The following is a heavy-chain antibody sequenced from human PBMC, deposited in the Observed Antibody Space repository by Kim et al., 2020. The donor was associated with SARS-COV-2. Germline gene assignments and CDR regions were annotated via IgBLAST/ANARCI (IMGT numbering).Heavy chain of an antibody. V-gene: IGHV3-30*02. D-gene: IGHD2-21*02. CDR3: ATDLGGDLYCYYYGMDV. J-gene: IGHJ6*02. Sequence: VKRRFTISRDYSKHTLYLQLNSLGAEDTAVYYCATDLGGDLYCYYYGMDVWGQGTTVTVSS.